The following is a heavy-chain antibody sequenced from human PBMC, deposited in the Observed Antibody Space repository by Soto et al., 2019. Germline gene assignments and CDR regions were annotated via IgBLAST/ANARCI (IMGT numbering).Heavy chain of an antibody. J-gene: IGHJ4*02. V-gene: IGHV3-23*01. CDR3: AKAGGAYYYFDS. D-gene: IGHD2-21*01. Sequence: EVQLLESGGGLVQPGGSLRLSCAASGFTFSSYGMSWVRQAPGKGLEWVSALSGSTGSTYYADSVEGRFTISRDNSKNTLDLQMDSLRAEDTAIYYCAKAGGAYYYFDSWGQGTLVTVSS. CDR2: LSGSTGST. CDR1: GFTFSSYG.